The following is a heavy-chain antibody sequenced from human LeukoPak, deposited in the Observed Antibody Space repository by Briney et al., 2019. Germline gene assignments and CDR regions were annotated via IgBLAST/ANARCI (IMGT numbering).Heavy chain of an antibody. Sequence: GMSLRLSCAASGFTFSSYAMHWVRQAPGKGLEYVSAISSNGGSTYYANSVKGRFTISRDNSKNTLYLQMGSLRAEDMAVYYCARVPYYDFWSGYYDYYYMDVWGKGTTVTVSS. J-gene: IGHJ6*03. CDR1: GFTFSSYA. V-gene: IGHV3-64*01. D-gene: IGHD3-3*01. CDR2: ISSNGGST. CDR3: ARVPYYDFWSGYYDYYYMDV.